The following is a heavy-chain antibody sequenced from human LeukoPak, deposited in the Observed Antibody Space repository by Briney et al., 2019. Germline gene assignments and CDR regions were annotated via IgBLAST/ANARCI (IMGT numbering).Heavy chain of an antibody. D-gene: IGHD6-19*01. CDR1: GYILTELS. Sequence: ASVKVSCKVSGYILTELSMHWVRQAPGKGLEWMGGFDPEDGETIYAQKFQGRVTMTEDTSTDTAYMELSSLRSEDTAVYYCATVARADYYYYMDVWGKGTTVTVSS. V-gene: IGHV1-24*01. J-gene: IGHJ6*03. CDR2: FDPEDGET. CDR3: ATVARADYYYYMDV.